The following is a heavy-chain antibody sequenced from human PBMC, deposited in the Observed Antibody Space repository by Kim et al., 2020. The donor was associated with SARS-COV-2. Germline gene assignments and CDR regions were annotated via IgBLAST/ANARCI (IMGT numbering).Heavy chain of an antibody. CDR1: GYIFNGYA. CDR3: ARLVWNLYYFDF. V-gene: IGHV1-3*04. Sequence: ASVKVSCKASGYIFNGYAIHWVRQAPGQRLEWMGWIHSVNDNTIYSQKFQGRVTISRDTSADTAYMELNSLRFEDTAVYYCARLVWNLYYFDFWGQGTLVTVSS. J-gene: IGHJ4*02. D-gene: IGHD1-1*01. CDR2: IHSVNDNT.